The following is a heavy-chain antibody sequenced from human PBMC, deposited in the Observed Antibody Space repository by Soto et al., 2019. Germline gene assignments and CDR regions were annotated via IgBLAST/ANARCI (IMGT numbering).Heavy chain of an antibody. V-gene: IGHV3-33*01. Sequence: VRLSCAASGFTFSDYGMHWVRQAPGKGLEWVALTWYDESIKVYADSVKGRFTISRDNSKNTLYLQMNNLRPEDTAVYFCARDNSAGARENWFDPWGQGTLVTVSS. CDR1: GFTFSDYG. CDR3: ARDNSAGARENWFDP. D-gene: IGHD1-26*01. CDR2: TWYDESIK. J-gene: IGHJ5*02.